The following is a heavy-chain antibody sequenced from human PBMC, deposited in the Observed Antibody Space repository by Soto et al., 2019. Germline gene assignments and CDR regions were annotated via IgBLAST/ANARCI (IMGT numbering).Heavy chain of an antibody. Sequence: PSETLSLTCAVYGGSFSGYYWSWIRQPPGKGLEWIGEINHSGSTNYNPSLKSRVTISVDTSKNQLSLKLSSVTAADTAVYYCARGGGSGSYYKRRWFDPWGQGTLVTVSS. CDR2: INHSGST. D-gene: IGHD3-10*01. J-gene: IGHJ5*02. CDR1: GGSFSGYY. CDR3: ARGGGSGSYYKRRWFDP. V-gene: IGHV4-34*01.